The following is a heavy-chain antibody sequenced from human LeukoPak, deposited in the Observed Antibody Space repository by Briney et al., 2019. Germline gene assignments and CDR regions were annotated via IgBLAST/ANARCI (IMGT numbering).Heavy chain of an antibody. D-gene: IGHD2-2*02. CDR2: IWNDGSDK. CDR3: ARDACLGYCRSTSCYKDY. Sequence: PGRSLRLSCAASGFTFSSYGIHWVRQAPGKGLEWVALIWNDGSDKYYADSVKGRFTISRDNSKNTLYLQINSLRAEDTAVYYCARDACLGYCRSTSCYKDYWGQGTLVTVSS. J-gene: IGHJ4*02. CDR1: GFTFSSYG. V-gene: IGHV3-33*01.